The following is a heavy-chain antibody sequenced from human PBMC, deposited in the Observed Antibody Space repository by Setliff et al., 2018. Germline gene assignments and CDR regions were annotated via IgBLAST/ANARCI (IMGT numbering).Heavy chain of an antibody. CDR2: IHHSGKA. J-gene: IGHJ4*02. V-gene: IGHV4-38-2*01. D-gene: IGHD4-17*01. Sequence: SETLSLTCAVSGFSISSGYYWGWIRQPPGKGLEWIVNIHHSGKAYYNPSLKSRVTISVDTSKNHFSLKLSSVTAADTAVYYCAGSTVTQVDYWGQGTLVTVSS. CDR1: GFSISSGYY. CDR3: AGSTVTQVDY.